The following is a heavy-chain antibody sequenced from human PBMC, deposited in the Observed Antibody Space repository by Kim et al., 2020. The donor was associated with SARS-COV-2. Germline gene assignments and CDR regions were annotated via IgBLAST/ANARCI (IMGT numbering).Heavy chain of an antibody. CDR3: TRLNGGYAPSGGMDV. Sequence: GGSLRLSCAASGSTFSGSAMHWVRQASGKGLEWVGRIRSKANNYATAYATSVKGRFTISRDDSNNTAYLQMNSLKTEDTAVYYCTRLNGGYAPSGGMDVWGQGTTVTVSS. CDR1: GSTFSGSA. CDR2: IRSKANNYAT. J-gene: IGHJ6*02. D-gene: IGHD2-2*01. V-gene: IGHV3-73*01.